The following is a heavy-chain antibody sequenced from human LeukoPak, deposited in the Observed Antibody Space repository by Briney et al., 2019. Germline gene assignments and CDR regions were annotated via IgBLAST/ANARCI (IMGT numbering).Heavy chain of an antibody. CDR2: INKGGEKT. V-gene: IGHV3-23*01. D-gene: IGHD3-3*01. CDR3: AADNNFPAGGGPSLEH. Sequence: GGSLRLSCVASGLTFSTFPLSWVRQAPGKGLEWVSAINKGGEKTFYADSVRGRFTISRDNSKNTLYLHMTGLRAEDTAVYYCAADNNFPAGGGPSLEHWGQGTLVTVSS. CDR1: GLTFSTFP. J-gene: IGHJ4*02.